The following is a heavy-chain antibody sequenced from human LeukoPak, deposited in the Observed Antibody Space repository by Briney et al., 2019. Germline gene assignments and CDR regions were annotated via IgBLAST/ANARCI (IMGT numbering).Heavy chain of an antibody. V-gene: IGHV1-8*01. Sequence: ASVKVSCKASGYTFTSYDINWVRQATGQGLEWMGWMNPNSGNAGYAQKFQGRVTMTRNTSISTAYMELSSLRSEDTAVYYCARDLAAAGTGGDHWGQGTLVTVSS. CDR2: MNPNSGNA. CDR3: ARDLAAAGTGGDH. CDR1: GYTFTSYD. D-gene: IGHD6-13*01. J-gene: IGHJ4*02.